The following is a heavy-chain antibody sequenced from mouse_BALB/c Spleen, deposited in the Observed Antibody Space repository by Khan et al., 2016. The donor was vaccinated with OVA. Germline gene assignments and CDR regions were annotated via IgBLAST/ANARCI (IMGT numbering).Heavy chain of an antibody. J-gene: IGHJ2*01. D-gene: IGHD1-1*01. CDR2: TNHTNGRT. Sequence: QVQLQQPGAELVKAGASVKMSCKASGYTFTSYWMHWVKQRLGQGLEWFAETNHTNGRTYYNEQFKSKATLTVDKSSSTAYMLLSGPTFEDSAVYYCARIKKIVATYFDYWGQGTTLTVSS. CDR1: GYTFTSYW. CDR3: ARIKKIVATYFDY. V-gene: IGHV1S81*02.